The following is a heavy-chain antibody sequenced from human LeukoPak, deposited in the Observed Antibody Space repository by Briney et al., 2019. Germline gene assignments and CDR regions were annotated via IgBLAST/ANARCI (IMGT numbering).Heavy chain of an antibody. CDR3: ATNLYGSGNYFAY. CDR2: IYHSGNN. Sequence: SETLFLTCTVSGYFISTGYYWGWIRQSPGKGLEWIAIIYHSGNNYYNPSLKSRVTISVDTSKNQFSLKLTSVTAADTAVYYCATNLYGSGNYFAYWGQGTLVTVSP. D-gene: IGHD3-10*01. CDR1: GYFISTGYY. V-gene: IGHV4-38-2*02. J-gene: IGHJ4*02.